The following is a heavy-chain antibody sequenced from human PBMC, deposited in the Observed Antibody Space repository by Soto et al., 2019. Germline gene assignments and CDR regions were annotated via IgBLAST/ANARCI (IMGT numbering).Heavy chain of an antibody. J-gene: IGHJ4*02. V-gene: IGHV4-39*01. CDR3: ARQYYGSGSYKGDY. D-gene: IGHD3-10*01. Sequence: SETLSLTCTVSGGSISSSSYYWGWIRQPPGKGLEWIGSIYYSGSTYYNPSLKSRVTISVDTSKNQFSLKLSSVTAADTAVYYCARQYYGSGSYKGDYWGQGTLVTVSS. CDR2: IYYSGST. CDR1: GGSISSSSYY.